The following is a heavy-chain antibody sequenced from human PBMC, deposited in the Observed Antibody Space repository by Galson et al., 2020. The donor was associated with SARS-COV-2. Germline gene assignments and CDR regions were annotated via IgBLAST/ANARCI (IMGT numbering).Heavy chain of an antibody. J-gene: IGHJ5*02. D-gene: IGHD2-21*01. CDR1: GYTLTELS. CDR3: ATGPVIPGRQNWFDP. Sequence: ASVKVSCKVSGYTLTELSMHWVRQAPGKGLEWMGGFDPEDGETIYAQKFQGRVTMTEDTSTDTAYMELSSLRSEDTAVYYCATGPVIPGRQNWFDPWGKGTLVTVSS. V-gene: IGHV1-24*01. CDR2: FDPEDGET.